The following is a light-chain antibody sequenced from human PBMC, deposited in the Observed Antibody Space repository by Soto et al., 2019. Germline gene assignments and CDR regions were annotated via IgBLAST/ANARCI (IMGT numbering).Light chain of an antibody. CDR3: QLSTKRPRR. J-gene: IGKJ1*01. V-gene: IGKV3-15*01. Sequence: SMSAATVSVSTRERATLSCRASQSVSSNFAWYQQKPGQAPRLLIYDASTRATGIPARFSGSGSGTEFTLTISCLQSEDFAVYCCQLSTKRPRRFCHRTKAAIK. CDR1: QSVSSN. CDR2: DAS.